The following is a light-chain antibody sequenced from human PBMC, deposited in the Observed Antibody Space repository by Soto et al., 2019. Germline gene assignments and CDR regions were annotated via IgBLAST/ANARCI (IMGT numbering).Light chain of an antibody. V-gene: IGLV2-14*01. CDR3: SSYTSSSTPYV. CDR2: DVS. CDR1: SSDVGGYNY. Sequence: QSALTQPASVSGSPGQSITISCTGTSSDVGGYNYVSWYQQHPGKAPKLMIYDVSNRPSGVSNRFSGSKSGNTASLTISGLKAEDEADYYCSSYTSSSTPYVFGAWTKVTVL. J-gene: IGLJ1*01.